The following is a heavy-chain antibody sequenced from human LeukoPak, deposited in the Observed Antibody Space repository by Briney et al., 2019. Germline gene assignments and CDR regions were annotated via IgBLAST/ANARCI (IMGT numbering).Heavy chain of an antibody. CDR1: GGSISSYY. J-gene: IGHJ5*02. CDR2: IYYSGST. Sequence: SETLSLTCTVSGGSISSYYCSWIRQPPGKGLEWIGYIYYSGSTNYNTSLKSRVTISVDTSKNQFSLKLSSVTAADTAVYYGARDRRSAMGWFDPWGQGTLVTVSS. V-gene: IGHV4-59*01. CDR3: ARDRRSAMGWFDP. D-gene: IGHD5-18*01.